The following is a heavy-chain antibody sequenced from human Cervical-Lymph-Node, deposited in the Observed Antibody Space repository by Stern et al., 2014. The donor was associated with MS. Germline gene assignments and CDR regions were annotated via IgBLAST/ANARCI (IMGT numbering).Heavy chain of an antibody. CDR3: AKQEYSSSWSQVGMDV. V-gene: IGHV3-23*01. CDR2: ISGSGGST. J-gene: IGHJ6*02. CDR1: GFTFSSYA. Sequence: EVQLLESGGGLVQPGGSLRLSCAASGFTFSSYAMSWVRQAPGKGLEWVSAISGSGGSTYYADSVKGRFTISRDNSKNTLYLQMNSLRAEDTAVYYCAKQEYSSSWSQVGMDVWGQGTTVTVSS. D-gene: IGHD6-13*01.